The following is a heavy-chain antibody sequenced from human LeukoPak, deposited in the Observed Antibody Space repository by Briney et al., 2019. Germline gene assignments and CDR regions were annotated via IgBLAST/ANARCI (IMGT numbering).Heavy chain of an antibody. CDR2: ISSSSSTI. D-gene: IGHD3-10*01. CDR1: GFTFSSYS. V-gene: IGHV3-48*01. Sequence: PGGSLRLSCAASGFTFSSYSMNWVRQAPGKGLEWVSYISSSSSTIYYADSVKGRFTISRDNAKNSLYLQMNSLRAEDTAVYYCAGSYYGSGSYLPGYWDQGTLVTVSS. J-gene: IGHJ4*02. CDR3: AGSYYGSGSYLPGY.